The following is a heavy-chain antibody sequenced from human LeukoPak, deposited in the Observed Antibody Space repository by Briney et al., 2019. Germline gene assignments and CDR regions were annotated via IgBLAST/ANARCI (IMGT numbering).Heavy chain of an antibody. CDR1: GFTFSSYG. J-gene: IGHJ6*02. CDR3: ARDAYDFWSGYYLSYYYYGMDV. CDR2: IWYDGSNK. D-gene: IGHD3-3*01. Sequence: GGSLRHSCAASGFTFSSYGMHWVRQAPGKGLEWVAVIWYDGSNKYYADSVKGRFTISRDNSKNTLYLQMNSLRAEDTAVYYCARDAYDFWSGYYLSYYYYGMDVWGQGTTVTVSS. V-gene: IGHV3-33*01.